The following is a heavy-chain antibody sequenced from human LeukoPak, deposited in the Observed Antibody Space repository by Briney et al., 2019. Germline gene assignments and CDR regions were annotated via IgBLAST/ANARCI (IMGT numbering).Heavy chain of an antibody. J-gene: IGHJ2*01. CDR2: IVVGSGNT. Sequence: SVKVSCKAAGFTFTSSAMQWVRQARGQRLEWIGWIVVGSGNTNYAQKFQGRVTITADKSTSTAYMELSSLRSENSAVYYCARAGDYYDSSSHALWYFDLWGRGTLVTVSS. D-gene: IGHD3-22*01. V-gene: IGHV1-58*02. CDR3: ARAGDYYDSSSHALWYFDL. CDR1: GFTFTSSA.